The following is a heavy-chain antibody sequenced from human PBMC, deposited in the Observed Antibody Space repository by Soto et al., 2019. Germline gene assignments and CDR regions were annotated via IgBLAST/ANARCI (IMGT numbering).Heavy chain of an antibody. D-gene: IGHD3-22*01. CDR1: GYTFTKYG. V-gene: IGHV1-18*04. CDR3: ARVPADSSGYYQYYFDC. Sequence: GSVKVSCKASGYTFTKYGIICLLQSPLQGLEWMGWINPYNGNTNYAQKVQGRVTMTTDTSTSTAYMELRSLRSDDTAVYYCARVPADSSGYYQYYFDCWGQGTLVTVSS. J-gene: IGHJ4*02. CDR2: INPYNGNT.